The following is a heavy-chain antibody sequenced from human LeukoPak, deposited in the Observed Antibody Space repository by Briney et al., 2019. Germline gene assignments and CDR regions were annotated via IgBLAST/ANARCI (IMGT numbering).Heavy chain of an antibody. CDR1: GFVFSDYG. CDR3: AKGSRGYSGYLVGYYFDD. CDR2: ISGSGGST. D-gene: IGHD5-12*01. Sequence: QSGGSLRLSCAASGFVFSDYGMHWVRQAPGKGLEWVSGISGSGGSTYYADSVKGRFIISRDNSEDTLYLQMNSLGAEDTAVYYCAKGSRGYSGYLVGYYFDDWGQGTLVTVSS. V-gene: IGHV3-23*01. J-gene: IGHJ4*02.